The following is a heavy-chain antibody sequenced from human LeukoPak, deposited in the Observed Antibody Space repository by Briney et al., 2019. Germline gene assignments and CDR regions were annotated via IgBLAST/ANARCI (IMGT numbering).Heavy chain of an antibody. CDR3: ARHAQVVTPYNWFDP. D-gene: IGHD3-22*01. V-gene: IGHV5-51*01. J-gene: IGHJ5*02. CDR1: GYSFTSYW. CDR2: IYPDDSDT. Sequence: GESLKISCKGSGYSFTSYWIGWVRQMPGKGLEWMGIIYPDDSDTRYSPSFQGQVTISADKSISTTYLQWSSLKASDTAMYYCARHAQVVTPYNWFDPWGQGTLVTVSS.